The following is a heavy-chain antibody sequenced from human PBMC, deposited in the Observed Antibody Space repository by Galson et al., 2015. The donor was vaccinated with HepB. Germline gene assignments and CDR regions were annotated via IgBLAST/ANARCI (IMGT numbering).Heavy chain of an antibody. Sequence: SETLSLTCTVSGGSISSYCWSWIRQPPGKGLEWIGYIYYSGSTNYNPSLKSRVTISVDTSKNQFSLKLSSVTAADTAVYYCARHVRGYSGYPYYFDYWGQGTLVTVSS. V-gene: IGHV4-59*08. D-gene: IGHD5-12*01. J-gene: IGHJ4*02. CDR3: ARHVRGYSGYPYYFDY. CDR2: IYYSGST. CDR1: GGSISSYC.